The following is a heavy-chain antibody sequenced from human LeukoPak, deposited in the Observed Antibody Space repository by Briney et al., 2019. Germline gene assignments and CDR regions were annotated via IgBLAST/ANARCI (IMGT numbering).Heavy chain of an antibody. CDR3: ARDPRDLLWFGELSLGY. D-gene: IGHD3-10*01. CDR2: MNPNSGNT. Sequence: ASVKVSCKASGYTFTSYDINWVRQATGQGLEWMGWMNPNSGNTGYAQKFQGRVTMTRNTSISTAYMELSSLRSEDTAVYYCARDPRDLLWFGELSLGYWGQGTLVTVSS. J-gene: IGHJ4*02. CDR1: GYTFTSYD. V-gene: IGHV1-8*01.